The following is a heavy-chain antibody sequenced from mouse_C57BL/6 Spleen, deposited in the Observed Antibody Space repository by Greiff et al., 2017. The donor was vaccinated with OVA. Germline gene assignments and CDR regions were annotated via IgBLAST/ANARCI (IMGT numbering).Heavy chain of an antibody. J-gene: IGHJ4*01. Sequence: EVKVVESVAELVRPGASVKLSCTASGFNFTNTYMHWVKQRPEQGLEWIGRFDPANGNTKYAPKFQGKATITADTSSNTAYLQLSSLTSEDAAIYYCARDYDGYEVDYWGQGTSVTVSS. CDR2: FDPANGNT. CDR1: GFNFTNTY. CDR3: ARDYDGYEVDY. V-gene: IGHV14-3*01. D-gene: IGHD2-3*01.